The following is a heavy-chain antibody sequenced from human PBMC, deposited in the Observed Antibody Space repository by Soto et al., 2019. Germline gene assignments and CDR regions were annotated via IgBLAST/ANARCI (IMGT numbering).Heavy chain of an antibody. J-gene: IGHJ4*02. CDR2: ISAYNGNT. CDR1: GYTFTSYG. V-gene: IGHV1-18*01. CDR3: ARHSGRYPGGY. D-gene: IGHD1-26*01. Sequence: QVQLVQSGAEVKKPGASVKVSCKASGYTFTSYGISWVRQAPGQGLEWLGWISAYNGNTKDAPKLQGRVTMTTDTSTSTASMELRRLRSADTAVYSCARHSGRYPGGYWGQGTLVTVSS.